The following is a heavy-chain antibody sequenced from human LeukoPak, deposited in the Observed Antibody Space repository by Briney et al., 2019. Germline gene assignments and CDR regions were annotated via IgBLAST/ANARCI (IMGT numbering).Heavy chain of an antibody. CDR1: GGSFSNNY. CDR2: IYSSGST. D-gene: IGHD1-26*01. CDR3: ARHGLKLVGASTIYFDN. J-gene: IGHJ4*02. Sequence: KTSETLSLTCAVSGGSFSNNYWSWIRQSPGKGLEWIWYIYSSGSTDYNPPLKSRVTLSVDTSRNQFSLKLNSMTAADTAVYYCARHGLKLVGASTIYFDNWGPGILVTVSS. V-gene: IGHV4-59*08.